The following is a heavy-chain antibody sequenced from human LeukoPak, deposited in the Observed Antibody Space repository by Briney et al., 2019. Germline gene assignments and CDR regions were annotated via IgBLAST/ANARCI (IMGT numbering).Heavy chain of an antibody. CDR2: MSGGGGDR. V-gene: IGHV3-11*06. D-gene: IGHD3-10*01. CDR1: GFTFSDYY. CDR3: ARHYYGSGSYFDY. J-gene: IGHJ4*02. Sequence: GSLSLSCAASGFTFSDYYMSWIRHAPGQALPSVSWMSGGGGDRNYADAVGGRCTISRDNAENSRYLQMNSLRAEDTAVYYCARHYYGSGSYFDYWGQGTLVTVSS.